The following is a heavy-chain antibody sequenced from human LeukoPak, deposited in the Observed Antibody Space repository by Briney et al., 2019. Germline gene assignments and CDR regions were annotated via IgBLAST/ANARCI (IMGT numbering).Heavy chain of an antibody. V-gene: IGHV3-23*01. CDR1: GFTFSSYA. J-gene: IGHJ1*01. CDR3: ADQDYGDYMDYFHH. CDR2: ISGSGDST. Sequence: GGSLRLSCAASGFTFSSYAMSWVRQAPGKGLEWVSAISGSGDSTYYADSVKGRFTIPRDTSKNTLYLQMTSLRAEDTAVYYCADQDYGDYMDYFHHWGQGTLVTVSS. D-gene: IGHD4-17*01.